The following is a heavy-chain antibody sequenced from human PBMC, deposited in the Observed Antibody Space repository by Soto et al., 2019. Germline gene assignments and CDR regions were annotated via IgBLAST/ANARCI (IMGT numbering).Heavy chain of an antibody. CDR1: GFTFSSYG. V-gene: IGHV3-33*01. CDR2: IWYDGSNK. J-gene: IGHJ4*02. Sequence: QVQLVESGGGVVQPGRSLRLSCAASGFTFSSYGMHWVRQAPGKGLEWVAVIWYDGSNKYYADSVKGRFTISRDNSKNTLYLQMNSLRAEDTAVYYCARGAYSISSWVADYWGQGTLVTVSS. D-gene: IGHD6-6*01. CDR3: ARGAYSISSWVADY.